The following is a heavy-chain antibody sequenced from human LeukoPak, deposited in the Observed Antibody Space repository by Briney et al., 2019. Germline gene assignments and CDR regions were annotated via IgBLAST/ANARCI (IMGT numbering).Heavy chain of an antibody. J-gene: IGHJ6*03. CDR2: IYYSGST. V-gene: IGHV4-59*08. CDR1: GGSISSYY. Sequence: PSETLSLTCTVSGGSISSYYWSWIRQPPGKGLEWIGYIYYSGSTNYNPSLKSRVTISVDTSKNQFSLKLSSVIAADTAVYYCARCFSNNWFGRYDYYMDVWGKGTTVTVS. CDR3: ARCFSNNWFGRYDYYMDV. D-gene: IGHD6-13*01.